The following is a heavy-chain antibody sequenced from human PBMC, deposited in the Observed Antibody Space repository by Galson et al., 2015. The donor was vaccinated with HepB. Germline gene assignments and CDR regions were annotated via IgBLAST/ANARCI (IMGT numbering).Heavy chain of an antibody. CDR1: GYTFTSYA. D-gene: IGHD3-10*01. CDR3: ARERQWYYYGSGGGWFDP. CDR2: INAGNGNT. J-gene: IGHJ5*02. Sequence: SVKVSCKASGYTFTSYAMHWVRQAPGQRLEWMGWINAGNGNTKYSQKFQGRVTITRDTSASTAYMELSSLRSEDTAVYYCARERQWYYYGSGGGWFDPWGQGTLVTVSS. V-gene: IGHV1-3*01.